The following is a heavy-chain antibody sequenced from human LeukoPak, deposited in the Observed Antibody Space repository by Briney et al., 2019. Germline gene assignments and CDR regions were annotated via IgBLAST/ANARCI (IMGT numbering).Heavy chain of an antibody. V-gene: IGHV4-4*02. CDR2: VFHSGST. J-gene: IGHJ4*02. CDR3: ARDLAVAGTSYFDF. Sequence: PSGTLSLTCSVSGDSISSNEWWSWVRQPPGKGLEWIGEVFHSGSTNYNPSLKSRATISIDKSKNQFSLEVTSVTAADTAIYYCARDLAVAGTSYFDFWGQGVLVTVSS. D-gene: IGHD6-19*01. CDR1: GDSISSNEW.